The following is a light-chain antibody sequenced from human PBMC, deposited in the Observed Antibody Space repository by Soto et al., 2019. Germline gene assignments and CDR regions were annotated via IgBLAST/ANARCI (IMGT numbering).Light chain of an antibody. CDR2: LGS. CDR1: QSLLHSNGYSY. Sequence: DIVMTQSPLSLPVTPGEPASISCSSSQSLLHSNGYSYLDWFLQKPGQSPQLLIYLGSYRASGVPDKFSGTGSGTNFTRKISTVEAEDVGVYYSMQARHSPPFTFGPGTKVDLK. CDR3: MQARHSPPFT. J-gene: IGKJ3*01. V-gene: IGKV2-28*01.